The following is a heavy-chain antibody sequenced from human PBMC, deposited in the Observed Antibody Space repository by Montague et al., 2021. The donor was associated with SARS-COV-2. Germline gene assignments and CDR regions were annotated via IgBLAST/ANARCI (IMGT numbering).Heavy chain of an antibody. CDR2: IYSXDEK. D-gene: IGHD3-9*01. CDR3: AHLIRYYDIFTGIPFDY. CDR1: GFSLSTPNVG. V-gene: IGHV2-5*01. J-gene: IGHJ4*02. Sequence: PALVKPTQTLTLTCTFSGFSLSTPNVGVGWIRQPPGKALEWVAVIYSXDEKRYSPSLRNRLTITKDAAKNQVVLSLTYVDPVDTATYYCAHLIRYYDIFTGIPFDYWGRGTLVTVSS.